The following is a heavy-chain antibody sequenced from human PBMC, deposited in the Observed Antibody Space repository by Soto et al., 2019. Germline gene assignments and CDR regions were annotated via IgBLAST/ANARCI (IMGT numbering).Heavy chain of an antibody. D-gene: IGHD2-21*02. CDR2: INAGNGNK. Sequence: QVQLVQSGAEVKKPGASVKVSCKASGYTFTTYAMHCVRQAPGQRLEWMGWINAGNGNKKYSQKFQGRVTITRDTSARTVYMELSSLRSEDTTVYYCARGPTLAYCGGDCHWYFDLWGRGTLVTVSS. CDR3: ARGPTLAYCGGDCHWYFDL. J-gene: IGHJ2*01. CDR1: GYTFTTYA. V-gene: IGHV1-3*01.